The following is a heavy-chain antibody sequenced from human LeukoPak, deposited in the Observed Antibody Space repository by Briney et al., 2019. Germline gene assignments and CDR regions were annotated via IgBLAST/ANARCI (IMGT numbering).Heavy chain of an antibody. V-gene: IGHV2-5*01. J-gene: IGHJ4*02. CDR3: AHSFALVPAALQPFDY. Sequence: CGPTLVTLTQTRTLTCTFSGFSVTPGAVDGGGIGPPPGKAREWLAFIDWNDVKRYSPPLKSRHTITQDPSKTQVVLTITNRDPVDTATYYCAHSFALVPAALQPFDYWGQGTLFTVPP. CDR1: GFSVTPGAVD. D-gene: IGHD2-2*01. CDR2: IDWNDVK.